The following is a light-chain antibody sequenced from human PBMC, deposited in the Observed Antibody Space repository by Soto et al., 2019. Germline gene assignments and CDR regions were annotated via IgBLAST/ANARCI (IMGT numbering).Light chain of an antibody. J-gene: IGKJ5*01. Sequence: ERVMTQSPATLSVSPGERATLSCRASQSVGSGLSWYQQKPDQAPRLLIYGASSRATCIPDRFSGSGSETDFTLTISRLEPEDFAVYYCQQYGSSPPITFGQGTRLEIK. V-gene: IGKV3-20*01. CDR2: GAS. CDR1: QSVGSG. CDR3: QQYGSSPPIT.